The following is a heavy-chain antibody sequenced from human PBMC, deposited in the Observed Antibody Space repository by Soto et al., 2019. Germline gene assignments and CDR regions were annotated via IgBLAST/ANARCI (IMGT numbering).Heavy chain of an antibody. J-gene: IGHJ5*02. CDR2: IHYSGTT. V-gene: IGHV4-31*03. CDR3: ARALTAGTGWANWFDA. D-gene: IGHD3-9*01. Sequence: QVQLQESGPGLVKPSQTLSLTCTVSGGSMTGGGDYWSWIRQHPGQGLEWIGYIHYSGTTYYNPSLQSRVVISVDTSQNQFSLNLRSVTAAYTAVYYCARALTAGTGWANWFDAWGQGTLVTVAA. CDR1: GGSMTGGGDY.